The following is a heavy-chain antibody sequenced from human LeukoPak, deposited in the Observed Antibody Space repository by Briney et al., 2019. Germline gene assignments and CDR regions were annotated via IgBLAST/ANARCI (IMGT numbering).Heavy chain of an antibody. V-gene: IGHV1-18*01. CDR3: ARDDRLGYCSGGSCPRKGYYYYMDV. D-gene: IGHD2-15*01. Sequence: ASVKVSCKASGYTFTSYGISWVRQAPGQGLEWMGWISANNGNTNYAQKLQGRVTLTTDTSTSTAYMELRSLRSDDTAVYYCARDDRLGYCSGGSCPRKGYYYYMDVWGKGTTVTVSS. CDR1: GYTFTSYG. CDR2: ISANNGNT. J-gene: IGHJ6*03.